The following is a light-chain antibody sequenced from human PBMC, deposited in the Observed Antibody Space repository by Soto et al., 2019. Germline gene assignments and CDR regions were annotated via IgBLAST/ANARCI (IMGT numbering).Light chain of an antibody. Sequence: EKVMTQSPATLSMSPGERATLSCRASQSVSSNLAWYQQKPGQAPRLLIYGAYTRATGIPARFSGSGSGTECTLTISSLQSEDFAVYYCQQYDNWPPWTFGQGTKVEIE. CDR1: QSVSSN. CDR2: GAY. J-gene: IGKJ1*01. V-gene: IGKV3-15*01. CDR3: QQYDNWPPWT.